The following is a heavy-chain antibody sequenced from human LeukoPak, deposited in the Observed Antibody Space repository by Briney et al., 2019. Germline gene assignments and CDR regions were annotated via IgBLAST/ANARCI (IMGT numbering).Heavy chain of an antibody. CDR2: TYYSGST. V-gene: IGHV4-31*03. J-gene: IGHJ4*02. CDR1: GGSISSDYFY. CDR3: ARENTGTAIDY. Sequence: KPSETLSLTCTVSGGSISSDYFYWSWLRQHPGKGLEWIGYTYYSGSTYYNPSLKSRVTMSVDTSKNQFSLKLSSVTAADTAVYYCARENTGTAIDYWGQGTLVTVSS. D-gene: IGHD5-18*01.